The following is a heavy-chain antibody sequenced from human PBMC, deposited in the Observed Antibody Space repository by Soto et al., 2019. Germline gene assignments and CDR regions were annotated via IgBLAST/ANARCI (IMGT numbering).Heavy chain of an antibody. Sequence: EVQLVESGGGFVQPGGSLRLSCAASGFTFSSYDMHWVRQATGKGLEWVSAIGTAGDTYYPGSVKGRFTISRENAKNSLYLQMNSLRAGDTAVYYCAREGQGGTFDPWGQGTLFTVSS. CDR2: IGTAGDT. J-gene: IGHJ5*02. CDR3: AREGQGGTFDP. V-gene: IGHV3-13*04. D-gene: IGHD3-16*01. CDR1: GFTFSSYD.